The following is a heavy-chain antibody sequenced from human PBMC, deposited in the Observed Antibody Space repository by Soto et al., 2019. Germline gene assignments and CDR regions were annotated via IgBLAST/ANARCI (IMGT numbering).Heavy chain of an antibody. J-gene: IGHJ4*02. Sequence: ASVKVSCKASGYTFANYGVGWVRQAPGQGLVWMAWISAYTGSTNYAQEFQGRVAVTTDTSTSTASMEVRSLRSDDTVVYYCARSPYSYGISYYFDYWGQGTLVTVSS. D-gene: IGHD5-18*01. CDR1: GYTFANYG. CDR3: ARSPYSYGISYYFDY. V-gene: IGHV1-18*04. CDR2: ISAYTGST.